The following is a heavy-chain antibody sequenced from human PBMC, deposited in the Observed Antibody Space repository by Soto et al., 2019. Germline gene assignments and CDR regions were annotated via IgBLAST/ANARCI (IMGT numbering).Heavy chain of an antibody. Sequence: LRLSCAASGFTFSSYAMSWVRQAPGKGLEWVSAISGSGGSTYYADSVKGRFTISRDNSKNTLYLQMNSLRAEDTAVYYCAKQPRIAVLIGWFDPWGQGTLVTVSS. D-gene: IGHD6-19*01. J-gene: IGHJ5*02. CDR1: GFTFSSYA. CDR2: ISGSGGST. CDR3: AKQPRIAVLIGWFDP. V-gene: IGHV3-23*01.